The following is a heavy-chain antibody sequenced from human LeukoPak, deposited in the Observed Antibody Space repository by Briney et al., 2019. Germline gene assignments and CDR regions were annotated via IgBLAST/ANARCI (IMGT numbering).Heavy chain of an antibody. J-gene: IGHJ4*02. Sequence: APVKVSCKASGGTFSSYAISWVRQAPGQGLEWMGWINPNSGGTNYAQKFQGRVTMTRDTSISTAYMELSRLRSDDTAVYYCARAARWPYLAGWGQGTLVTVSS. CDR2: INPNSGGT. V-gene: IGHV1-2*02. D-gene: IGHD4-23*01. CDR1: GGTFSSYA. CDR3: ARAARWPYLAG.